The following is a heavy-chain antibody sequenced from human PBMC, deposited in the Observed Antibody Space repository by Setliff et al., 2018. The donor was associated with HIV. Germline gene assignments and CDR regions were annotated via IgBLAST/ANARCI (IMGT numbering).Heavy chain of an antibody. D-gene: IGHD3-3*01. CDR2: LHRDGGT. Sequence: GGSLRLSCAVSGFNVTDNYMTWVRQAPGKGLEWVSILHRDGGTYSADSVKGQFTISRDNSKNTLYLQMNSLRAEDTAVYYCARDSGYNFWSGWDAFDIWGQGTMVTVSS. CDR1: GFNVTDNY. CDR3: ARDSGYNFWSGWDAFDI. J-gene: IGHJ3*02. V-gene: IGHV3-53*01.